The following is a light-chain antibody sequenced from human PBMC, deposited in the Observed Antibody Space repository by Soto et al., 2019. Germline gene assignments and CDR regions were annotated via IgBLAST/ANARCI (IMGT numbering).Light chain of an antibody. V-gene: IGKV1-39*01. CDR2: DAY. CDR3: QRSYSTPPWT. J-gene: IGKJ1*01. CDR1: QSIRSY. Sequence: MRMTQAPSSLTSSVGNMFMITIWLSQSIRSYLNWVQQKPGKATRPLIYDAYSLQNGVPSRSSGSGSGTDLSLTISSLRPEDFATYYCQRSYSTPPWTFGQGTKVDI.